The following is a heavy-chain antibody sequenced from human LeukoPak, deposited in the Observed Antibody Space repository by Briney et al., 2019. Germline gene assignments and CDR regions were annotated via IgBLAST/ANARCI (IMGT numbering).Heavy chain of an antibody. CDR1: GGSISSYY. J-gene: IGHJ6*03. D-gene: IGHD2-2*01. CDR2: INHSGST. Sequence: SETLSLTCTVSGGSISSYYWSWIRQPPGKGLEWIGEINHSGSTNYNPSLKSRVTISVDTSKNQFSLKLSSVTAADTAVYYCARRYRSVVPAAKSRYYYYMDVWGKGTTVTVSS. CDR3: ARRYRSVVPAAKSRYYYYMDV. V-gene: IGHV4-34*01.